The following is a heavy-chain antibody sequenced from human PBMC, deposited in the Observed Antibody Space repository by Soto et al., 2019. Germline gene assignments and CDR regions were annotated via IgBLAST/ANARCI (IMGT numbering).Heavy chain of an antibody. CDR3: AKDIYLSCYYDFGTAPYRLAF. J-gene: IGHJ6*02. D-gene: IGHD3-3*01. CDR1: GFTSSNYW. V-gene: IGHV3-74*01. Sequence: PGGSLRLSCAASGFTSSNYWMHWVRQAPGKGLVWVSRIKSDGSSTSYADSVKGRFTISRDNSKNTLYLQMNSLRAEDTAVYYCAKDIYLSCYYDFGTAPYRLAFWGQGSSVTVSS. CDR2: IKSDGSST.